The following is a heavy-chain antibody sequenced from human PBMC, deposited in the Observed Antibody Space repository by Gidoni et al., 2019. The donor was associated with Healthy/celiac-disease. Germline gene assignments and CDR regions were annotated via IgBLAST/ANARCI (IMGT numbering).Heavy chain of an antibody. Sequence: EVQLVESGGGLVKPGGSLRLSFAASGFNFSSYSMNWVRQAPGKGLEWVSSICSSSSYIYYAASVKGRFTISRDNAKNSLYLQMNSLRAEDTAVYYCARDSRYCSGGSCYYGMDVWGQGTTVTVSS. CDR1: GFNFSSYS. V-gene: IGHV3-21*01. J-gene: IGHJ6*02. CDR2: ICSSSSYI. D-gene: IGHD2-15*01. CDR3: ARDSRYCSGGSCYYGMDV.